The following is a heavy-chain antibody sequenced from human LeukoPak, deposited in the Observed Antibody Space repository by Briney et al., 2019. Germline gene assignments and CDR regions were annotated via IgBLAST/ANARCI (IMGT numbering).Heavy chain of an antibody. Sequence: GGSLRLSCAASGFTFSSYWMSWVRQAPGKGLEWVANIKQDGSEKYYVDSVKGRFTISRDNAKNSLYLQMNSLRAEDTAVYYCARVGDGYNYFLDYWGQGTLVTVSS. J-gene: IGHJ4*02. V-gene: IGHV3-7*03. CDR1: GFTFSSYW. CDR2: IKQDGSEK. D-gene: IGHD5-24*01. CDR3: ARVGDGYNYFLDY.